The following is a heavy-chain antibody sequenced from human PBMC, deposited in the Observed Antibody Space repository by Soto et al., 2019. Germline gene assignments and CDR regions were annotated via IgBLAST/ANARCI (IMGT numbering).Heavy chain of an antibody. Sequence: GGSLVLGCAASGFSVSDYAMGWVGQAPGKGLEWVSSISGSGDGTYYGDSVKGRFTLSRDTSQKTLYLQMNNLRGEDTAVYFCTKSRRSVLMVYGFGGMDVWGRGTTVTVSS. D-gene: IGHD2-8*01. CDR1: GFSVSDYA. J-gene: IGHJ6*02. CDR3: TKSRRSVLMVYGFGGMDV. CDR2: ISGSGDGT. V-gene: IGHV3-23*01.